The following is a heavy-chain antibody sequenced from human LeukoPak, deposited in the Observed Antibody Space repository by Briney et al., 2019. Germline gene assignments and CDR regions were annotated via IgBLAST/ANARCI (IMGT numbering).Heavy chain of an antibody. V-gene: IGHV2-5*01. Sequence: SGPTLVNPTQTLTLTCTFSGFSLSTSGVAAGWICQPPGKALEWLALNYWNDDKRYSPSLKRRLTITKDTSKYRVVLTMTNMDPVDTATYYCAHSLYDSSGYYFFDYWGQGTLVTVSS. CDR2: NYWNDDK. J-gene: IGHJ4*02. CDR3: AHSLYDSSGYYFFDY. D-gene: IGHD3-22*01. CDR1: GFSLSTSGVA.